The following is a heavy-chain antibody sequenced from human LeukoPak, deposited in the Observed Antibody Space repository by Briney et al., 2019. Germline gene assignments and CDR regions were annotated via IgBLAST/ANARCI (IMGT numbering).Heavy chain of an antibody. CDR1: GFTFSSYE. J-gene: IGHJ4*02. CDR2: ISSSGSTI. Sequence: GGSLRLSCAASGFTFSSYEMNWVRQAPGKGLEWVSYISSSGSTIYYADSVKGRFTISRDNAKNSLYLRMNSLRAEDTAVYYCARGGIAAAQSWGQGTLVTVSS. CDR3: ARGGIAAAQS. V-gene: IGHV3-48*03. D-gene: IGHD6-13*01.